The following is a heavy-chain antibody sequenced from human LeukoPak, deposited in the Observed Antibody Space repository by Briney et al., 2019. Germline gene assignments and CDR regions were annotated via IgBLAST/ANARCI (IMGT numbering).Heavy chain of an antibody. J-gene: IGHJ4*02. CDR2: IRYDGSNK. V-gene: IGHV3-30*02. CDR1: GFTFSSYG. D-gene: IGHD6-19*01. Sequence: SGGSLRLSCAASGFTFSSYGMHWVRQAPGKGLEWVAFIRYDGSNKYYADSVKGRFTISRDNSKNTLYLQMNSLRAEDTAVYYCAKPLLIAVAAPMPPLFDYWGQGTLVTVSS. CDR3: AKPLLIAVAAPMPPLFDY.